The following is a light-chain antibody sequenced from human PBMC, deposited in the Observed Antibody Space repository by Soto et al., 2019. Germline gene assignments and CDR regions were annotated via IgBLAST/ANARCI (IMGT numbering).Light chain of an antibody. CDR2: ATS. CDR1: QVIGSS. V-gene: IGKV1-17*01. CDR3: LQYWDYSWT. J-gene: IGKJ1*01. Sequence: DIQMTQSPSSLSASLGDRVTITCRASQVIGSSSIGWYQQKVGRPPKRLIYATSTLQSGVPSRFSGSGYGTEFTLTISSLQPEDFATYYCLQYWDYSWTFGQGTKVEIK.